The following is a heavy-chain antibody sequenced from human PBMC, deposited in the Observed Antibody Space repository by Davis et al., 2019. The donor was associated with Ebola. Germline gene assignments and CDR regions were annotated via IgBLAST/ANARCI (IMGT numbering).Heavy chain of an antibody. V-gene: IGHV4-34*01. CDR1: GGSSNFYY. Sequence: SETLSLTCDLYGGSSNFYYWSWIRQPPGKGPEWIGEINHNANTKHNPSLKSRVTMSVDPSKNQFSLKLSSVTAADTAVYYCVRHQRRGMDVWGQGTTVTVSS. D-gene: IGHD2-2*01. J-gene: IGHJ6*02. CDR2: INHNANT. CDR3: VRHQRRGMDV.